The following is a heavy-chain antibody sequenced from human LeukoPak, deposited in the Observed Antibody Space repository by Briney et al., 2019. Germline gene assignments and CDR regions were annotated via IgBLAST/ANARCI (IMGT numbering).Heavy chain of an antibody. D-gene: IGHD1-26*01. CDR1: GFPFSSFW. CDR2: IKQDGSEK. V-gene: IGHV3-7*03. Sequence: GGPLRLSCAASGFPFSSFWMSWVRQAPGKGLEWVANIKQDGSEKKYVDSVKGRFTISRDNSKNTLYLQMNSLRAEDTAVYYCAKVSWRELRAFDIWGQGTMVTVSS. J-gene: IGHJ3*02. CDR3: AKVSWRELRAFDI.